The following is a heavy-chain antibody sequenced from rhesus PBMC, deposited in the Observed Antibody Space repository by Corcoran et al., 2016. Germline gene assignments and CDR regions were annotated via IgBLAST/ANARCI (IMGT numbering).Heavy chain of an antibody. CDR2: QFYRFKWYN. D-gene: IGHD6S26*01. Sequence: QVQLQESGPGRVKPSQTLSLTCDIAGDSVSSNRAAWNWIRQSQSRGLEWLGRQFYRFKWYNDYSHSMQNLITINPDTSKNQFSLQLYSVTPEDMAVYYCARAGVSAAGLDYWGQGVLVTVSS. V-gene: IGHV6-1*01. J-gene: IGHJ4*01. CDR3: ARAGVSAAGLDY. CDR1: GDSVSSNRAA.